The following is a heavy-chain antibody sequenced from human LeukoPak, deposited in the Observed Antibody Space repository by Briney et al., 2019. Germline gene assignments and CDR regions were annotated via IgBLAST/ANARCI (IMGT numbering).Heavy chain of an antibody. Sequence: SETLSLTCTVSGVSISSYYWSWIRQPPGKGLEWIGYIYYSGSTNYNPSLKSQVTISVDTSKNQFSLKLSSVTAADTAVYYCARDRYIYGSDDRWFDPWGQGTLVTVSS. CDR2: IYYSGST. CDR1: GVSISSYY. J-gene: IGHJ5*02. D-gene: IGHD5-18*01. V-gene: IGHV4-59*01. CDR3: ARDRYIYGSDDRWFDP.